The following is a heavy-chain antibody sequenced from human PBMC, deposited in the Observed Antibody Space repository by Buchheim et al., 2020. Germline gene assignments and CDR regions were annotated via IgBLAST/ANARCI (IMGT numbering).Heavy chain of an antibody. CDR2: IWYDGSNK. V-gene: IGHV3-33*01. J-gene: IGHJ6*03. CDR1: GFTFSSYG. D-gene: IGHD4-17*01. CDR3: ARDYGTYADYYYYMDV. Sequence: QVQLVESGGGVVQPARSLRLSCAASGFTFSSYGMHWVRQAPGKGLEWVAVIWYDGSNKYYADSVKGRFTISRDNSKNTLYLQMNSLRAEDTAVYYCARDYGTYADYYYYMDVWGKGTT.